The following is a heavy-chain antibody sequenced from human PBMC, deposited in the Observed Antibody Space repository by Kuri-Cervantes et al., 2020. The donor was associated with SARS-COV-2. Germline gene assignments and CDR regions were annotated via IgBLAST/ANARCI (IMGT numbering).Heavy chain of an antibody. V-gene: IGHV3-23*01. D-gene: IGHD3-22*01. CDR2: ITGSGSST. CDR1: GFTFINYA. J-gene: IGHJ4*02. Sequence: GESLKISCATSGFTFINYAMSWVRQAPGNGLEWVSSITGSGSSTDYADSVKGRFTISRDNSKNTLYLQMNNLRAEDTAVYYCAKGSIDEDYWGQGTLVTVSS. CDR3: AKGSIDEDY.